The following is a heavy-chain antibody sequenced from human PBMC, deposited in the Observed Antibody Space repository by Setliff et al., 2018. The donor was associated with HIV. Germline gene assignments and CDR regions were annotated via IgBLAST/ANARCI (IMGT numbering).Heavy chain of an antibody. V-gene: IGHV1-69*13. J-gene: IGHJ4*02. CDR1: GGTFSSYA. CDR2: IIPIFGTA. CDR3: ASERYSGYGGGFDY. Sequence: VASVKVSCKASGGTFSSYAISWVRQAPGQGLEWMGGIIPIFGTANYAQKFQGRVTITADESTSTAYMELSSLRSEDTAVYYCASERYSGYGGGFDYWGQGTLVTVSS. D-gene: IGHD5-12*01.